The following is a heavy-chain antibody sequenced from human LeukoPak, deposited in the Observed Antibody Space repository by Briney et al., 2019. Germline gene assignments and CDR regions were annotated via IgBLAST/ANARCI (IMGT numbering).Heavy chain of an antibody. J-gene: IGHJ4*02. CDR3: ARGVGTSAGMIVEFDY. V-gene: IGHV4-39*07. D-gene: IGHD3-22*01. Sequence: PSETLSLTCTVSGCSISSSSYYWGWIRQPPGKGLEWIGSIYYSGSTYYNPSLKSRVTISVDTSKNQFSLKLSSVTAADTAVYYCARGVGTSAGMIVEFDYWGQGTLVTVSS. CDR2: IYYSGST. CDR1: GCSISSSSYY.